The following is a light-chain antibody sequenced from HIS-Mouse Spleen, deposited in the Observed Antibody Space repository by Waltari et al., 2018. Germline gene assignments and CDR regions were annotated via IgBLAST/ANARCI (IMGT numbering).Light chain of an antibody. J-gene: IGLJ3*02. Sequence: QSALTQPAPVAGAPGQSITILCPGPSRTFGMYYLLLWSQQHPGKAPKLMIYEGSKRPSVVFNRFSGSKSGNTASLTISGLQAEDEADYYCCSYAGSSTWVFGGGTKLTVL. V-gene: IGLV2-23*01. CDR1: SRTFGMYYL. CDR3: CSYAGSSTWV. CDR2: EGS.